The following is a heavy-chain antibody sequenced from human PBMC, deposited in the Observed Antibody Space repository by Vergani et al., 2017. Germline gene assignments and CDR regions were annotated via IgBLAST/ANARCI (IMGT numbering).Heavy chain of an antibody. Sequence: VQLVQSGAEVKKPGSSVKVSCKASGGTFSSYAISWVRQAPGQGLEWMGRIIPILGIANYAQKFQGRVTITADKSTSTAYMELSSLRSEDTAVYYCARDKCSGGSCYGEVSDYWGQGTLVTVSS. J-gene: IGHJ4*02. D-gene: IGHD2-15*01. CDR3: ARDKCSGGSCYGEVSDY. V-gene: IGHV1-69*09. CDR1: GGTFSSYA. CDR2: IIPILGIA.